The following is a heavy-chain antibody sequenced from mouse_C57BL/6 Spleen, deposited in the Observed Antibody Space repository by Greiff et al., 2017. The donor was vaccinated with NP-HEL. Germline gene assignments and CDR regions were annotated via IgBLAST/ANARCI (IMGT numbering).Heavy chain of an antibody. J-gene: IGHJ4*01. Sequence: VQLQQPGAELVRPGSSVKLSCKASGYTFTSYWMHWVKQRPIQGLEWIGNIDPSDSETHYNQKFKDKATLTVDKSSSTAYMQLSSLTSEDSAVYYCARTYDGGAMDYWGQGTSVTVSS. V-gene: IGHV1-52*01. CDR1: GYTFTSYW. D-gene: IGHD2-3*01. CDR2: IDPSDSET. CDR3: ARTYDGGAMDY.